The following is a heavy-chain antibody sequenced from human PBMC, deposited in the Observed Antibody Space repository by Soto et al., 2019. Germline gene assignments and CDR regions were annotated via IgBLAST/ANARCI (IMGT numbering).Heavy chain of an antibody. CDR1: GFTFSSYA. V-gene: IGHV3-23*01. CDR2: ISGSGGST. J-gene: IGHJ4*02. CDR3: AKKESVVTAHFDY. Sequence: GGSLRLSCAASGFTFSSYAMSWVRQAPGKGLEWVSAISGSGGSTYYADSVKGRFTISRDNSKNTPYLQMNSLRAEDTAVYYCAKKESVVTAHFDYWGQGTLVTVSS. D-gene: IGHD2-21*02.